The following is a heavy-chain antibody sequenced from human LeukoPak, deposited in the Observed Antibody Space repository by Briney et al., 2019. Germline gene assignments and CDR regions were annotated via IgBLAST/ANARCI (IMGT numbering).Heavy chain of an antibody. D-gene: IGHD2-8*02. CDR2: MKGDASLI. Sequence: GGSLRLSCAASGFTFSSFSMNWVRQAPGRGLQWVASMKGDASLIYYVDSMKGRFTISRDNARNSLYLQMNSLRVEDTAVYYCARLFGGVTTFDYWGQGALVTVSS. V-gene: IGHV3-7*01. J-gene: IGHJ4*02. CDR3: ARLFGGVTTFDY. CDR1: GFTFSSFS.